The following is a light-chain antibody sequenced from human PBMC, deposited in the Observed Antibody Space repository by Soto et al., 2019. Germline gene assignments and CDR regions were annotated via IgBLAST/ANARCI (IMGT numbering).Light chain of an antibody. CDR2: GAS. CDR1: QSLSSSS. V-gene: IGKV3-20*01. Sequence: IALTHSPGTLSISPGEIATLSFRASQSLSSSSLAWYQQKLGQAPRLLISGASSRAADIPDRFSGSGSGTDFTLTINRLEPEDFAVYYCQQYDSSPRTFGQGTKVDIK. CDR3: QQYDSSPRT. J-gene: IGKJ1*01.